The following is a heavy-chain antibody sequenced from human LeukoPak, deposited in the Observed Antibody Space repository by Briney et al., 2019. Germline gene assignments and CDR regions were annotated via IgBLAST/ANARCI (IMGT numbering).Heavy chain of an antibody. CDR1: GFTFSSYA. Sequence: GGSLRLSCAASGFTFSSYAMSRVRQAPGKGLDWVSAISGSGGSTYYADSVKGRFTISRDNSKNTLYLQMNSLRAEDTAVYYCANGYYYDSSGYHSAFDIWGQRTMVTVSS. V-gene: IGHV3-23*01. D-gene: IGHD3-22*01. CDR2: ISGSGGST. J-gene: IGHJ3*02. CDR3: ANGYYYDSSGYHSAFDI.